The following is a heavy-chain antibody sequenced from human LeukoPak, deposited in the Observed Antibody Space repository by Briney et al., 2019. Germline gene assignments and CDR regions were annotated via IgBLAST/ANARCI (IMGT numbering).Heavy chain of an antibody. Sequence: SETLSLTCTVSGGSISSYYWSWIRQPPGKGLEWIGYTYYSGSTNYNPSLKSRVTISVDTSKNQFSLKLSSVTAADTAVYYCARARIAVAGLFFDPWGQGTLVTVSS. D-gene: IGHD6-19*01. CDR2: TYYSGST. CDR3: ARARIAVAGLFFDP. J-gene: IGHJ5*02. CDR1: GGSISSYY. V-gene: IGHV4-59*01.